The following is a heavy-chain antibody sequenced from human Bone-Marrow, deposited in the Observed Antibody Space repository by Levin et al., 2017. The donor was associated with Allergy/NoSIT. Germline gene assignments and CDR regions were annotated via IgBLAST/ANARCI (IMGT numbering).Heavy chain of an antibody. J-gene: IGHJ3*01. CDR1: GSSFPNYV. D-gene: IGHD3-22*01. CDR2: LSHDETIT. V-gene: IGHV3-30-3*01. Sequence: RTGGSLRLSCVASGSSFPNYVMHWVRQAPGKGLEWVAVLSHDETITIYADSVRGRFTISRDISKSTLYLQMNSLRDEDTAVYYCARSGHTSGYCDIFDLWGQGTMVTVSS. CDR3: ARSGHTSGYCDIFDL.